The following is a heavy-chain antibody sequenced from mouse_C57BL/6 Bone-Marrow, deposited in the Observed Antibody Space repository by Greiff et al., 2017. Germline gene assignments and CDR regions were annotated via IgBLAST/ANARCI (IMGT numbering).Heavy chain of an antibody. CDR1: GYTFTSYW. CDR3: ASPYYGNPWYFDV. V-gene: IGHV1-69*01. Sequence: QVQLQQPGAELVMPGASVKLSCKASGYTFTSYWMHWVKQRPGQGLEWIGEIDPSASYTNYNQKFKGKSTLTVDKSSSTAYMQLSSLTSEDSAVYYCASPYYGNPWYFDVWGTGTTVTVSS. CDR2: IDPSASYT. J-gene: IGHJ1*03. D-gene: IGHD2-10*01.